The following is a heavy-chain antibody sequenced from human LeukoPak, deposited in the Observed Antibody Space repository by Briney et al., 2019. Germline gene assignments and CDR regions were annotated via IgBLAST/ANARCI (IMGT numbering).Heavy chain of an antibody. Sequence: SGPTLVKPTQTLTLTRTFSGFSLSTSGVGVGWIRQPPGKALEWLALIYWNDDKRYSPSLKSRLTITKDTSKNQVVLTMTNMDPVDTATYYCAHIVAARLLDYWGRGTLVTVSS. CDR3: AHIVAARLLDY. D-gene: IGHD6-6*01. J-gene: IGHJ4*02. CDR2: IYWNDDK. V-gene: IGHV2-5*01. CDR1: GFSLSTSGVG.